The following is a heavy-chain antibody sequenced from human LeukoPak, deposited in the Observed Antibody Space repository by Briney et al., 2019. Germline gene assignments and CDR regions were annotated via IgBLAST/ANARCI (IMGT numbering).Heavy chain of an antibody. V-gene: IGHV1-2*02. CDR3: ARVRGIAVAGTNFDY. CDR1: GYTFTGYY. CDR2: INPNSGGT. Sequence: GASVKVSCKASGYTFTGYYMHWVRQAPGQGPEWMGWINPNSGGTNYAQKFQGRVTMTRDTSISTAYMELSRLRSDDTAVYYCARVRGIAVAGTNFDYWGQGTLVTVSS. D-gene: IGHD6-19*01. J-gene: IGHJ4*02.